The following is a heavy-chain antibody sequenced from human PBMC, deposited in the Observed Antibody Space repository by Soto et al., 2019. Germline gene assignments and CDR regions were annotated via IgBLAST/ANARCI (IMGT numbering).Heavy chain of an antibody. Sequence: GGSLRLSCAASGFTFSSYSMNWVRQAPGKGLEWVSYISSSSSTIYYADSVKGRFTISRDNAKNSLYLQMNSLRDEDTAVYYCARVGDIVVGPAAIHRDYYYYGMDVWGQGTTVTISS. CDR2: ISSSSSTI. CDR3: ARVGDIVVGPAAIHRDYYYYGMDV. CDR1: GFTFSSYS. D-gene: IGHD2-2*02. V-gene: IGHV3-48*02. J-gene: IGHJ6*02.